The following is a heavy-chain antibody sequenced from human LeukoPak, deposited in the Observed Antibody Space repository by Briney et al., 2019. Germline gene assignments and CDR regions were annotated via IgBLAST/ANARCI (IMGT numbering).Heavy chain of an antibody. V-gene: IGHV3-7*03. CDR2: IKQDGSEK. Sequence: SGGSLRLSCAASGFTFSSYWMSWVRQAPGKGLEWVANIKQDGSEKYYVDSVKGRFTISRDNAKNSLYLQMNSLRAEDMALYYCAKDISEDGYTFDYWGQGTLVTVSS. CDR1: GFTFSSYW. D-gene: IGHD5-24*01. J-gene: IGHJ4*02. CDR3: AKDISEDGYTFDY.